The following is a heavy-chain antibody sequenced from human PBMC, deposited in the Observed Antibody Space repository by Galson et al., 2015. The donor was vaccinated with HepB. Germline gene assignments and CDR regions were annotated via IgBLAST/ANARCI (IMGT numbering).Heavy chain of an antibody. CDR2: INTNTGNP. V-gene: IGHV7-4-1*02. J-gene: IGHJ6*02. CDR3: ARVTGGGSGANSAQHYYYYYGMDV. CDR1: GYTFTSYA. D-gene: IGHD6-25*01. Sequence: SVKVSCKAYGYTFTSYALNWVRQAPGQGLEWMGWINTNTGNPAYVQGFTGRFVFSLDTSVSTAYLLISSLKAEDTAVYYCARVTGGGSGANSAQHYYYYYGMDVWGQGTTVTVSS.